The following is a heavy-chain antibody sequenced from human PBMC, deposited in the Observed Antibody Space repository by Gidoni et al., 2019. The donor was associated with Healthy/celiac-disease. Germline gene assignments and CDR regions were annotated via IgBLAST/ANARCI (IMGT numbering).Heavy chain of an antibody. V-gene: IGHV3-9*01. J-gene: IGHJ4*02. Sequence: EVQLVESGGGLVRPGRSLRLSCAASGLTFDDYAMHWVRQAPGKGLEWVSGISWNSGSIGYADSVKGRFTISRDNAKNSLYLQMNSLRAEDTALYYCAKDKAPGFDYWGQGTLVTVSS. CDR2: ISWNSGSI. CDR3: AKDKAPGFDY. CDR1: GLTFDDYA. D-gene: IGHD6-6*01.